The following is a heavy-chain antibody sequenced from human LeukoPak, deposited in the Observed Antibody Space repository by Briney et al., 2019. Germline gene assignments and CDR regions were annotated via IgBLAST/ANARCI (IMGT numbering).Heavy chain of an antibody. CDR3: ARGTTMVRGPNYFDY. CDR1: GGTLSSYT. V-gene: IGHV1-69*05. Sequence: ASVKVSCKSSGGTLSSYTISWVRQAPGQGLEWMGGIISMFLTANYAQKFQGRVTITTDESTSTAYMELISLRSEDTAVYYCARGTTMVRGPNYFDYWGQGTLVTVSS. J-gene: IGHJ4*02. D-gene: IGHD3-10*01. CDR2: IISMFLTA.